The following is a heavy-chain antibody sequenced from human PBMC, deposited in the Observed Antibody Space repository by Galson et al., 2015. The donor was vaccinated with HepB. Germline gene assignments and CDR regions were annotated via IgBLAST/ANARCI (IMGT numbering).Heavy chain of an antibody. J-gene: IGHJ6*03. Sequence: SVKVSCKASGYTFTSYYMHWVRQAPGQGLEWMGIINPSGGSTSYAQKFKGRVTMTRDTSTSTVYMELSSLRSEDTAVYYCAREGYSYGPIDYYMDVWGKGTTVTVSS. CDR1: GYTFTSYY. V-gene: IGHV1-46*01. CDR2: INPSGGST. D-gene: IGHD5-18*01. CDR3: AREGYSYGPIDYYMDV.